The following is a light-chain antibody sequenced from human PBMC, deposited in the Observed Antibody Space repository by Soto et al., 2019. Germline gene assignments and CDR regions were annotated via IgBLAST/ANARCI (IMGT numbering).Light chain of an antibody. CDR1: QSISRY. J-gene: IGKJ2*01. CDR2: AAS. Sequence: DIQMTQSPSSLSASVGDRVTITCRASQSISRYLNWYQQKPGKAPKLLIYAASSLQSGVPSTFSGSGSGTDFTLTISSLQPQDFATYYCQQSYSTPPYTFGQGTKLEIK. CDR3: QQSYSTPPYT. V-gene: IGKV1-39*01.